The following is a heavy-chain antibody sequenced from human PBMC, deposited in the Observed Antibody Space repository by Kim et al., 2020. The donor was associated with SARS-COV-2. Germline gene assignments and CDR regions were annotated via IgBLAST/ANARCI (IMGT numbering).Heavy chain of an antibody. CDR3: ARATKQITTNYYGSGSYYRSWFGP. J-gene: IGHJ5*02. Sequence: SETLSLTCAVYGGSFSGYYWSWIRQPPGKGLEWIGEINHSGSTNYNPSLKSRVTISVDTSKNQFSLKLSSVTAVDTAVYYCARATKQITTNYYGSGSYYRSWFGPWGQGTLVTVSS. V-gene: IGHV4-34*01. CDR1: GGSFSGYY. D-gene: IGHD3-10*01. CDR2: INHSGST.